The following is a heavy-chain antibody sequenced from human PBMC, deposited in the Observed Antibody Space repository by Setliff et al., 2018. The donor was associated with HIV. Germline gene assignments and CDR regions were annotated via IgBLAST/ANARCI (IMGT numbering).Heavy chain of an antibody. J-gene: IGHJ4*01. Sequence: GESLKISCTASGFTFSNYWMSWVRQTPRKGLEWVAKISDDGSEKYFVNSVKGRFTISRDNTKNSMFLRMDSLRDEDTAVYYCARQFLYEKGGYRPCDLWGQGTLVTVSS. D-gene: IGHD3-22*01. CDR1: GFTFSNYW. V-gene: IGHV3-7*01. CDR3: ARQFLYEKGGYRPCDL. CDR2: ISDDGSEK.